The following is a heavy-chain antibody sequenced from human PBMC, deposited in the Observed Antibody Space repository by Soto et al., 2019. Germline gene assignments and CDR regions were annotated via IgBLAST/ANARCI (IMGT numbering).Heavy chain of an antibody. CDR2: MYYTGDT. V-gene: IGHV4-59*01. CDR3: ARLVTGEADGTFWFDP. D-gene: IGHD1-26*01. J-gene: IGHJ5*02. Sequence: SETLSLTCTVSAGSIQGYYWSWSRQPPGKGLEWIGYMYYTGDTNYNPSLESRVAISIDTSKNVISLNLNSVTAADTAVYYCARLVTGEADGTFWFDPWGQGTQVTVSS. CDR1: AGSIQGYY.